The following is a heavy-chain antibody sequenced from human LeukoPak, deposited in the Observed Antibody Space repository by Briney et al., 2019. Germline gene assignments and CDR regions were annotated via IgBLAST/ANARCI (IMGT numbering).Heavy chain of an antibody. D-gene: IGHD3-22*01. CDR3: ARDRDDSSGYYRETLFDY. V-gene: IGHV1-2*02. J-gene: IGHJ4*02. CDR2: INPNSGGT. CDR1: GYTFTGYY. Sequence: DSVKVSCKASGYTFTGYYMHWVRQAPGQGLEWMGWINPNSGGTNYAQKFQGRVTMTRDTSISTAYMELSRLRSDDTAVYYCARDRDDSSGYYRETLFDYWGQGTLVTVSS.